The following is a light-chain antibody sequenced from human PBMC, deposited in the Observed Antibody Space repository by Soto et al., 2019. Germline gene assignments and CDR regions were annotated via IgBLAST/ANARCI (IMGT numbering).Light chain of an antibody. CDR2: SAS. Sequence: EIVLTQSPGTLSLSPGERATLTCRASQTISSNNLAWYQHKPGQAPRLLIYSASSRATGIPDRISSSGSGTDFTLTISRLEPEDFAVYHCQQYGSSPLTFGGGTKVEIK. V-gene: IGKV3-20*01. J-gene: IGKJ4*01. CDR3: QQYGSSPLT. CDR1: QTISSNN.